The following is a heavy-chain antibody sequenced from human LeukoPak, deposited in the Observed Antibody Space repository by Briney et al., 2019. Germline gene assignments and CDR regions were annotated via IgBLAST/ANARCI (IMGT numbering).Heavy chain of an antibody. Sequence: PGGSLRLSCATSGFTFSHYGIHWVRQAPGKGLEWVAVISYDGSNKYYADSVKGRFTISRDNSKNTLYLQMNSLRAEDTAVYYCAKDRMLEMTTVVTFLDYWGQGTLVTVSS. CDR1: GFTFSHYG. V-gene: IGHV3-30*18. J-gene: IGHJ4*02. CDR3: AKDRMLEMTTVVTFLDY. CDR2: ISYDGSNK. D-gene: IGHD4-23*01.